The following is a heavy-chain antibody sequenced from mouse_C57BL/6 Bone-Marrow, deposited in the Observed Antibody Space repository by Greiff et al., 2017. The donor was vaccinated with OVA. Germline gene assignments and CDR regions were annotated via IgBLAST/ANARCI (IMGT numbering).Heavy chain of an antibody. CDR1: GYTFTDYE. CDR3: TRKDSNYDYFDY. V-gene: IGHV1-15*01. CDR2: IDPETGGT. Sequence: VQLQQSGAELVRPGASVTLSCKASGYTFTDYEMHWVKQTPVHGLEWIGAIDPETGGTAYNQKFKGKAILTADKSSSTAYIELRSLTSEDSSVYYCTRKDSNYDYFDYWGQGTTLTVSS. J-gene: IGHJ2*01. D-gene: IGHD2-5*01.